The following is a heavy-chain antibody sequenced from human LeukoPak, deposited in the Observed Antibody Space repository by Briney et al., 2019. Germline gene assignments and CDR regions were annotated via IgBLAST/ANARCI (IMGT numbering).Heavy chain of an antibody. V-gene: IGHV4-34*01. CDR1: IGSFSDHY. CDR3: ARGRVDIADH. Sequence: SETLSLTCAVYIGSFSDHYWTWIRQSPEKGLEWIGEINHRGSTNYNPSLESRVTMSVDTSKNQFSLKLNSVTAADTAVYYCARGRVDIADHWGQGTPVTVSS. CDR2: INHRGST. J-gene: IGHJ4*02. D-gene: IGHD5-12*01.